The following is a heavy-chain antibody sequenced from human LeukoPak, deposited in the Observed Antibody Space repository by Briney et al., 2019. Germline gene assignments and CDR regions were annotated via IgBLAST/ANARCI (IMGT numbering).Heavy chain of an antibody. J-gene: IGHJ4*02. D-gene: IGHD3-22*01. CDR2: IYYSGST. CDR1: GGSISSGGYY. V-gene: IGHV4-31*03. Sequence: PSETLSLTCTVSGGSISSGGYYWSWIRQHPGKGLEWIGYIYYSGSTYYNPSLKSRVTISVDTSKNQFSLKLSSVTAADTAVYYCAKIRLPLHYYDSSGYRGAFDYWGQGTLVTVSS. CDR3: AKIRLPLHYYDSSGYRGAFDY.